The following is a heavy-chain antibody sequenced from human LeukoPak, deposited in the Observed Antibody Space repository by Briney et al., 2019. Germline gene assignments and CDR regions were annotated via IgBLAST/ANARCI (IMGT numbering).Heavy chain of an antibody. Sequence: SETLSLTCSVSGDSISTSSYYWGWIRQPPGKGLEWIGTIYYSGSTYYHPSLTTRVTISVDTSKNQLSLKLSSVTAADTAVYYCASRKLGNDYWGQGTLVTVSS. D-gene: IGHD7-27*01. CDR3: ASRKLGNDY. V-gene: IGHV4-39*07. CDR2: IYYSGST. CDR1: GDSISTSSYY. J-gene: IGHJ4*01.